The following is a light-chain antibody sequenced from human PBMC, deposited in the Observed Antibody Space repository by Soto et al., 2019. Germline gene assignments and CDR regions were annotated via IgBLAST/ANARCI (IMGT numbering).Light chain of an antibody. J-gene: IGKJ5*01. Sequence: IVLTQSPGTLPLSSGERATLPXRASQSFSLYFAWYQQQPAXXTRLXXXGEXTRATGIPARFSGSGSGREFTLTISSLQSEDFPVSYCQQYNTWPPSTVGQGTRLEIK. CDR3: QQYNTWPPST. CDR2: GEX. V-gene: IGKV3-15*01. CDR1: QSFSLY.